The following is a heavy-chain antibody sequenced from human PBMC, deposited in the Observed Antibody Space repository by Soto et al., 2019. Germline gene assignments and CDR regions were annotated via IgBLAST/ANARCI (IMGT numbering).Heavy chain of an antibody. CDR1: GYTFTSYA. V-gene: IGHV1-69*13. CDR3: ANQIVGATGSDAFDI. D-gene: IGHD1-26*01. J-gene: IGHJ3*02. Sequence: QVQLVQSGAEVKKPGASVKVSCKASGYTFTSYAMHWVRQAPGQRLEWMGWIIPIFGTANYAQKFQGRVTITADKSTSTAYMELSSLRSEDTAVYYCANQIVGATGSDAFDIWGQGTMVTVSS. CDR2: IIPIFGTA.